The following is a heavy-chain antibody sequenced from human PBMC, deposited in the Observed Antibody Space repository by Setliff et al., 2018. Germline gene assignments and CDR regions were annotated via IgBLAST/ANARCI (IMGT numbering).Heavy chain of an antibody. CDR3: AKNPSRVYATRFDY. V-gene: IGHV3-23*01. CDR2: ISGSGSNT. J-gene: IGHJ4*02. Sequence: PGGSLRLSCAASGFTFSNYAMSWVRQAPGKGLEWVSAISGSGSNTFYADSVTGRFTISRDNSLNTLYLQMNSLRAEDTAVYYCAKNPSRVYATRFDYWGQGTLVTVSS. CDR1: GFTFSNYA. D-gene: IGHD2-8*01.